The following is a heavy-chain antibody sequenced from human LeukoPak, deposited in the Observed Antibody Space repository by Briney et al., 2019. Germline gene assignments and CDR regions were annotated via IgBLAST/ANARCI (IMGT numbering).Heavy chain of an antibody. Sequence: SETLSLTCTVSGGSISSGGYYWSWIRQHPGKGLEWIGYIYYSGSTYYNPSLKSRVTISVDTSKNQFSLKLSSVTAADTAVYYCARVTVERKNDYWGQGTLVTVSS. V-gene: IGHV4-31*03. J-gene: IGHJ4*02. D-gene: IGHD1-1*01. CDR1: GGSISSGGYY. CDR2: IYYSGST. CDR3: ARVTVERKNDY.